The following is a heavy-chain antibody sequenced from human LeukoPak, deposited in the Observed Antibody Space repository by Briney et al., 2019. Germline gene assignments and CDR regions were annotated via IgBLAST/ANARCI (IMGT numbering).Heavy chain of an antibody. Sequence: PGGSLRLSCAASGFTFSSYAMSWVRQAPGKGLEWVSAISGSGGSTYYADSVKGRFTISRDNSKNTLYLQMNSLRAEDTAVYYCAKDLTYYYDSSGYPHADYWGQGTLVTVSS. CDR3: AKDLTYYYDSSGYPHADY. V-gene: IGHV3-23*01. CDR2: ISGSGGST. J-gene: IGHJ4*02. D-gene: IGHD3-22*01. CDR1: GFTFSSYA.